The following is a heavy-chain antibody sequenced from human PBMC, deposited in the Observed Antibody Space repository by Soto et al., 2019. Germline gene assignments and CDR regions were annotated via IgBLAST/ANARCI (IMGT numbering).Heavy chain of an antibody. Sequence: PGGSLRLSCAASGFTFSSYAMSWVRQAPGKGLEWVSAISGSGGSTYYADSVKGRFTISRDNSKNTLYLQMNSLRAEDTAVYYCAKVGTHDSSGYYQYYFDYWGQGTLVTVSS. V-gene: IGHV3-23*01. D-gene: IGHD3-22*01. CDR1: GFTFSSYA. CDR3: AKVGTHDSSGYYQYYFDY. J-gene: IGHJ4*02. CDR2: ISGSGGST.